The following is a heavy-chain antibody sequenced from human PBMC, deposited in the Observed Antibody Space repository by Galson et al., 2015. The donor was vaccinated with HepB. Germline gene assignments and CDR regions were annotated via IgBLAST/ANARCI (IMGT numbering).Heavy chain of an antibody. J-gene: IGHJ2*01. CDR3: AKDSVAGTPYWYFDL. Sequence: SLRLSCAASGFTFSSYAMSWVRQAPGKGLEWVSAISGSGGSTYYADSVQGRFTISRDNSKNTLYLQMNSLRAEDTAVYYCAKDSVAGTPYWYFDLWGRGTLVTVSS. V-gene: IGHV3-23*01. D-gene: IGHD6-19*01. CDR1: GFTFSSYA. CDR2: ISGSGGST.